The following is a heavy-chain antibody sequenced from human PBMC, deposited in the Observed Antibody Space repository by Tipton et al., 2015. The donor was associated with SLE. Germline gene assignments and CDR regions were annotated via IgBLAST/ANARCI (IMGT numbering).Heavy chain of an antibody. D-gene: IGHD6-19*01. CDR3: ARQGAVAGFDY. CDR1: GGSISSYY. V-gene: IGHV4-59*08. Sequence: SLTCTVSGGSISSYYWSWIRQPPGKGLEWIGYIYYSGSTNYNPSLKSRVTISVDTSKNQFSPKLSSVTAADTAVYYCARQGAVAGFDYWGQGTLVTVSS. CDR2: IYYSGST. J-gene: IGHJ4*02.